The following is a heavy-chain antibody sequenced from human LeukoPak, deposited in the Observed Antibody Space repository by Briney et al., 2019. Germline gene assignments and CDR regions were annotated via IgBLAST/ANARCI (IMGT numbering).Heavy chain of an antibody. CDR1: GGSISSSSYY. CDR2: IYYSGST. CDR3: AASNCGGDCYYGYYYYGMDV. V-gene: IGHV4-39*01. J-gene: IGHJ6*02. D-gene: IGHD2-21*02. Sequence: SETLSLTCTVSGGSISSSSYYWGWIRQPPGKGLERIGSIYYSGSTYYNPSLKSRVTISVDTSMNQFSLKLSSVTAADTAVYYCAASNCGGDCYYGYYYYGMDVWGQGTTVTVSS.